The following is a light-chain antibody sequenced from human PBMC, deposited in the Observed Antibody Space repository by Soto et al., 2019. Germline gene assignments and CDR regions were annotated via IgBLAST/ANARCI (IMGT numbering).Light chain of an antibody. CDR2: SES. J-gene: IGKJ5*01. CDR1: QDISVY. V-gene: IGKV1-27*01. CDR3: QKFNTAPLT. Sequence: DIQMTQSPSSLSASVGDRVTITCRASQDISVYLAWYQQKPGKVPKLLIYSESILQSGVPSRFSGSGSGTDFTLTISSLQPEDVATYYCQKFNTAPLTFGQGTRLEIK.